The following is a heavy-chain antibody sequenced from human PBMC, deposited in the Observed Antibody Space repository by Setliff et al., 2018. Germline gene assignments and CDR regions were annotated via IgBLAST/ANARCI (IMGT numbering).Heavy chain of an antibody. CDR2: IYTSGST. J-gene: IGHJ6*03. Sequence: SETLSLTCAVSGGSISSGSYYWSWIRQPAGKGLEWIGHIYTSGSTNYNPSLKRRVTISVDTSKNQFSLKLSSVTAADTAVYYCAREQSNYDFLSGYYGSYYYYMDVWGKGTTVTVSS. CDR1: GGSISSGSYY. CDR3: AREQSNYDFLSGYYGSYYYYMDV. D-gene: IGHD3-3*01. V-gene: IGHV4-61*09.